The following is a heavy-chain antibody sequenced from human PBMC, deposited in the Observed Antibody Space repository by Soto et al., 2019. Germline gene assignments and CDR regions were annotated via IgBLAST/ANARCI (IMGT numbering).Heavy chain of an antibody. Sequence: QVQLQESVPGLVKPSETLSLTCTVSGGTISSWYWSWIRQPPGKGLEWIGYIYYSGSTNCNPSLKSRVTISVDTSKNQFSLKLSSVTAADTAVYYCARRYGSALDYWGQGTLVTVSS. D-gene: IGHD1-26*01. CDR1: GGTISSWY. CDR3: ARRYGSALDY. CDR2: IYYSGST. J-gene: IGHJ4*02. V-gene: IGHV4-59*08.